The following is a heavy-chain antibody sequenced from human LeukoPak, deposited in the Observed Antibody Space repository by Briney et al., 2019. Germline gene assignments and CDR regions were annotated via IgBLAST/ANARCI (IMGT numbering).Heavy chain of an antibody. J-gene: IGHJ4*02. CDR3: AREIYYYDSSTSYLQFYFDY. D-gene: IGHD3-22*01. V-gene: IGHV3-9*01. Sequence: GGSLRLSCAASGFTFDDYAMHWVRQAPGKGLEWVSGISWNSGSIGYADSVKGRFTISRDNAKNSLYLQMNSLRAEDTAVYYCAREIYYYDSSTSYLQFYFDYWGLGTLVTVSS. CDR2: ISWNSGSI. CDR1: GFTFDDYA.